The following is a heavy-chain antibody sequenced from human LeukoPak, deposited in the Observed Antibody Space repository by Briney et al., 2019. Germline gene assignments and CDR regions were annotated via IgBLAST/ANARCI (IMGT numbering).Heavy chain of an antibody. CDR3: GRVSHYGGASQDY. J-gene: IGHJ4*02. V-gene: IGHV7-4-1*02. CDR1: GYTFTGYY. D-gene: IGHD4-23*01. CDR2: INTNTGNP. Sequence: ASVKVSCKASGYTFTGYYMHWVRQAPGQGLEWMGWINTNTGNPTYAQGFTGRFVFSLDTSVSTAYLQISSLKAEDTAVYFCGRVSHYGGASQDYWGQGTLITVSS.